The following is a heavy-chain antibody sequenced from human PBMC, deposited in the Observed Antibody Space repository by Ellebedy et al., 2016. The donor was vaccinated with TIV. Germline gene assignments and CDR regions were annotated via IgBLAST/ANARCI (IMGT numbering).Heavy chain of an antibody. CDR1: GGTFSSYA. V-gene: IGHV1-69*04. Sequence: SVKVSXXASGGTFSSYAISWVRQAPGQGLEWMGRIIPILGIANYAQKFQGRVTITADKSKSTAYMELSSLRSEDTAVYYCASGCGADCYLDYWGQGTLVTVSS. D-gene: IGHD2-21*02. CDR2: IIPILGIA. CDR3: ASGCGADCYLDY. J-gene: IGHJ4*02.